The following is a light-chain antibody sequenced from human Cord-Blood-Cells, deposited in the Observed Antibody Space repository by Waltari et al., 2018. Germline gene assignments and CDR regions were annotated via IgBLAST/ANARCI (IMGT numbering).Light chain of an antibody. CDR2: DAS. Sequence: EIVLTQPPATLSLSPGERATLSCRASQSVSSYLAWYKQKPGQAPRLLIYDASNRATGIPARFSGSGSGTDFTLTISSLEPEDFAVYYCQQRSNWPPYTFGQGTKLEIK. CDR3: QQRSNWPPYT. V-gene: IGKV3-11*01. CDR1: QSVSSY. J-gene: IGKJ2*01.